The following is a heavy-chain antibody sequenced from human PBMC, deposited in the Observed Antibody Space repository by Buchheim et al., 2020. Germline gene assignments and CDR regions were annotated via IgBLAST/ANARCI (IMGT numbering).Heavy chain of an antibody. J-gene: IGHJ4*02. CDR3: AKAKKLWLEPDY. Sequence: EVQLVESGGGLVQPGESLRLSCAASGFTFSSYSMNWVRQAPGKGLEWVSYISGTSSRIVYADSVKGRFTISRDNAKNSLYLQMNSLRDEDTGVYYCAKAKKLWLEPDYWGQGTL. CDR1: GFTFSSYS. CDR2: ISGTSSRI. D-gene: IGHD1-1*01. V-gene: IGHV3-48*02.